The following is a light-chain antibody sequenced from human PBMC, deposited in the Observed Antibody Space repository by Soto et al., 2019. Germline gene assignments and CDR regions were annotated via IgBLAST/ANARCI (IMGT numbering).Light chain of an antibody. CDR3: LQDYSYPLT. CDR1: RGIRSD. J-gene: IGKJ4*01. Sequence: AIQMTQSPSSLSAAVGDRVTITCRASRGIRSDLGWYQQKPGKAPKVLIYTASTLQSGVPSRFSGSGSGTDFTLTISSLQPEDFATYYCLQDYSYPLTFGGGTKVDIK. V-gene: IGKV1-6*01. CDR2: TAS.